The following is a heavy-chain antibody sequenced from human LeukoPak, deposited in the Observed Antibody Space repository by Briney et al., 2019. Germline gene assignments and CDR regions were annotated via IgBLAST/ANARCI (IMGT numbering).Heavy chain of an antibody. CDR3: AKVASGSYYSPLDY. V-gene: IGHV3-23*01. Sequence: GSLRLSCAASGFTFSSYAMNWVRQAPGKGLEWVSGISASGGSTYYADSVKGRFTISRDNSNNTLYLQMSSLRAEDTAVYYCAKVASGSYYSPLDYWGQGTVVTVSS. D-gene: IGHD1-26*01. J-gene: IGHJ4*02. CDR1: GFTFSSYA. CDR2: ISASGGST.